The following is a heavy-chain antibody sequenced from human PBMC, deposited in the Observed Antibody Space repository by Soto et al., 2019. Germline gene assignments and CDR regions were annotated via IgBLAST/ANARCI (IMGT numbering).Heavy chain of an antibody. J-gene: IGHJ4*02. CDR3: ARSSLFGPLDY. D-gene: IGHD3-3*01. CDR1: GCSISSYY. CDR2: IYYSGST. V-gene: IGHV4-59*01. Sequence: SETLSLTCTFSGCSISSYYWSWIRQPPGKGLEWIGYIYYSGSTNYNPSLKSRVTISVDTSKNQFSLKLSSVTAADTAVYYCARSSLFGPLDYWGQGTLVTVSS.